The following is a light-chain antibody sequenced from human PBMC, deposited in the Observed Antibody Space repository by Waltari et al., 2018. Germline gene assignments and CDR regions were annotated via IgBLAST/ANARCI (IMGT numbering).Light chain of an antibody. CDR3: QKYRNLPAT. V-gene: IGKV3-20*01. CDR2: DDS. Sequence: WRASQSDRRTLAWYPQKPGQAPRLLHYDDSSRATGIPDRFSGSGSGTDFSLNTSRLEPEDFAVYYCQKYRNLPATFGQGTKVEIK. J-gene: IGKJ1*01. CDR1: QSDRRT.